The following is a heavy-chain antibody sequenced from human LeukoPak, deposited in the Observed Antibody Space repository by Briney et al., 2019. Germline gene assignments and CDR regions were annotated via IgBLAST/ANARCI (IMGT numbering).Heavy chain of an antibody. D-gene: IGHD1-26*01. CDR3: ARERWELLTRPGWFDP. CDR1: GGSFSGYY. J-gene: IGHJ5*02. V-gene: IGHV4-34*01. CDR2: INHSGST. Sequence: SETLSLTCADYGGSFSGYYWSWIRQPPGKGLEWIGEINHSGSTNYNPSLKSRVTISVDTSKNQFSLKLSSVTAADTAVYYCARERWELLTRPGWFDPWGQGTLVTVSS.